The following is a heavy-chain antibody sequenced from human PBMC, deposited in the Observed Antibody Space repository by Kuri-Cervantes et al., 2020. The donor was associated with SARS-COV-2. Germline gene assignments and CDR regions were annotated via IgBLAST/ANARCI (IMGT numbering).Heavy chain of an antibody. D-gene: IGHD5-18*01. Sequence: ASVKVSCKASGYTFTDYYMHWVRQAPGQGPEWMGWINPNGGTNSAQKFQGRVTMTRDTSTSTVHMELSRLRFDDTAVFYCARNRRTGGYSFGFDLWGQGTRVTCAS. CDR3: ARNRRTGGYSFGFDL. J-gene: IGHJ4*02. CDR1: GYTFTDYY. CDR2: INPNGGT. V-gene: IGHV1-2*02.